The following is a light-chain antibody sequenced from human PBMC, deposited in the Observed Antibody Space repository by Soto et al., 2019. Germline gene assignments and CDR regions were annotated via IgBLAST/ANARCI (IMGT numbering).Light chain of an antibody. CDR2: EVS. CDR3: NSYAGNMVGV. V-gene: IGLV2-8*01. CDR1: SSDVGGHNY. J-gene: IGLJ2*01. Sequence: QSVLTQPPSASGSPGQSVTISCTGTSSDVGGHNYVSWYQQHPGKAPKVMIYEVSKRPSGVPDRFSGSKSGNTASLTVSGLQAEDEADYYCNSYAGNMVGVFGGGTKLTVL.